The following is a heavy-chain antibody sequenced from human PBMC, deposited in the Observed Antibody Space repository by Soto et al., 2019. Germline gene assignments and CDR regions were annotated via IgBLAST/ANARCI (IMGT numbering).Heavy chain of an antibody. D-gene: IGHD6-13*01. CDR1: GGTFNSYA. CDR2: IIPILGTA. CDR3: ARQIAAAGTRGYFDS. Sequence: QVQLVQSGAEVKKPGSSVKVSCKASGGTFNSYAISWVRQAPGQGLEWMGGIIPILGTASYAQNFQGRVTVTVEKSTKTAYMEVSSLRSEDTAVYYCARQIAAAGTRGYFDSWGQGTLVTVSS. J-gene: IGHJ4*02. V-gene: IGHV1-69*06.